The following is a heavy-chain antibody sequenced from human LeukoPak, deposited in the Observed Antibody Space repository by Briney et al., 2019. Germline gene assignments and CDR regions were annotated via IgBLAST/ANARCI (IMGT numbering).Heavy chain of an antibody. CDR2: INTNTGNP. V-gene: IGHV7-4-1*02. D-gene: IGHD3-10*01. Sequence: GASVKVSCKASGYTFTSYAMNWVRQAPGQGLERMGWINTNTGNPTYAQGFTGRFVFSLDTSVSTAYLQISSLKAEDTAVYYCASNYYGSAFDYWGQGTLVTVSS. CDR1: GYTFTSYA. J-gene: IGHJ4*02. CDR3: ASNYYGSAFDY.